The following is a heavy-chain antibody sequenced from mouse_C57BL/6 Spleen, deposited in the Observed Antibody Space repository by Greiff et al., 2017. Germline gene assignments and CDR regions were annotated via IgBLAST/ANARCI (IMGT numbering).Heavy chain of an antibody. J-gene: IGHJ2*01. CDR3: ARWGTTVTRYFDY. Sequence: VQRVESGAELARPGASVKLSCKASGYTFTSYGISWVKQRTGQGLEWIGEIYPRSGNTYYNEKFKGKATLTADKSSSTAYMELRSLTSEDSAVYFCARWGTTVTRYFDYWGQGTTLTVSS. CDR2: IYPRSGNT. D-gene: IGHD2-13*01. CDR1: GYTFTSYG. V-gene: IGHV1-81*01.